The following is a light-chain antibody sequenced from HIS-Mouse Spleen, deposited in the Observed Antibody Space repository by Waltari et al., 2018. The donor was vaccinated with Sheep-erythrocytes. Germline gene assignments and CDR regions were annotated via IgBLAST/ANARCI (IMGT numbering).Light chain of an antibody. CDR1: KLWDKY. CDR3: QAWDSSTVV. CDR2: QDS. Sequence: SYELTQPPSVSVSPGQTASIPCSGDKLWDKYACGYQQKPGHSPVLVIYQDSKRPSGIPERFSGSNSGNTATLTISGTQAMDEADYYCQAWDSSTVVFGGGTKLTVL. J-gene: IGLJ2*01. V-gene: IGLV3-1*01.